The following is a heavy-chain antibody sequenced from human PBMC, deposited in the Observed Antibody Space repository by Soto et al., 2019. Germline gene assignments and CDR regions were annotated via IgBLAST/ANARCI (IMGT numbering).Heavy chain of an antibody. J-gene: IGHJ3*02. CDR1: GGSISSSSYY. Sequence: SETLSLTCTVSGGSISSSSYYWGWIRQPPGKGLEWIGSIYYSGSTYYNPSLKSRVTISVDTSKNQFSLKLSSVTAADTAVYYCARQGYYYGSGSYYTIAFDIWGHGTMVTV. D-gene: IGHD3-10*01. V-gene: IGHV4-39*01. CDR2: IYYSGST. CDR3: ARQGYYYGSGSYYTIAFDI.